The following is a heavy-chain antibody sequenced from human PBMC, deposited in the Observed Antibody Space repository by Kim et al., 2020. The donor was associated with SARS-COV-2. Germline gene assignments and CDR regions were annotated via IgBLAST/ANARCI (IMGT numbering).Heavy chain of an antibody. Sequence: GESLKISCKGSGYSFTSYWIGWVRQMPGKGLEWMGIIYPGDSDTRYSPSFQGQVTISADKSISTAYLQWSSLKASDTAMYYCASSRFTDRGATVISSWGQGTLVTVSS. V-gene: IGHV5-51*01. CDR3: ASSRFTDRGATVISS. CDR2: IYPGDSDT. J-gene: IGHJ5*02. D-gene: IGHD4-17*01. CDR1: GYSFTSYW.